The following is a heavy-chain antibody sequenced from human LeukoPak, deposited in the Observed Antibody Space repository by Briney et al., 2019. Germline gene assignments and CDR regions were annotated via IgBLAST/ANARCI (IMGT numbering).Heavy chain of an antibody. CDR1: RRSISDYY. CDR3: ARERKVGNTGYYFDY. V-gene: IGHV4-59*01. D-gene: IGHD2/OR15-2a*01. Sequence: SETLSLTCSVSRRSISDYYWSWIRQPPGEGLEWIGYIYYSGSTNYNPSLKSRVTISLDTSKNQFSLNLNSVTAADTAVYYCARERKVGNTGYYFDYWGQGTLVTVSS. CDR2: IYYSGST. J-gene: IGHJ4*02.